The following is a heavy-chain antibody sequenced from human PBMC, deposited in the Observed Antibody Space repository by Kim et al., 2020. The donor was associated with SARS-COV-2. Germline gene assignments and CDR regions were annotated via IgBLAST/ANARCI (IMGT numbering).Heavy chain of an antibody. D-gene: IGHD3-10*01. CDR3: GTWLAFITMVRGDDY. CDR1: GGSISSSSYY. J-gene: IGHJ4*02. V-gene: IGHV4-39*01. Sequence: SETLSLTYTVSGGSISSSSYYWGWIRQPPGKGLEWIGSIYYSGSTYYNPSLNSRVTISVDTSKNQFSLKLSSVTAADTAVYYCGTWLAFITMVRGDDYWGQGTLVTFSS. CDR2: IYYSGST.